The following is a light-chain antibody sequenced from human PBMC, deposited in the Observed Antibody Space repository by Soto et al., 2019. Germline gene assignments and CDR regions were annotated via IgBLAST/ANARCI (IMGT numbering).Light chain of an antibody. CDR1: QSVSGW. V-gene: IGKV1-5*01. J-gene: IGKJ1*01. Sequence: DIQMTQSPSPLSASLGDRVPITCRASQSVSGWLAWYQQKPGEAPKLLIYDASALPRGVPSRFSGSGSGTKFTLTIASLQPDDFATYYCQQYETFSGTFGPGTKVDIK. CDR2: DAS. CDR3: QQYETFSGT.